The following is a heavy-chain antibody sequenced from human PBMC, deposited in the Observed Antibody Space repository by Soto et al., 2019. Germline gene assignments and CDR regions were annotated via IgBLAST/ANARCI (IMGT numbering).Heavy chain of an antibody. V-gene: IGHV6-1*01. CDR2: TYYRSKWYN. CDR3: ARGADLQWLVGNYYYYGMDV. D-gene: IGHD6-19*01. Sequence: SQTLSLTCAVSGGSVSSNSADWNWIRQSPSKGLEWLGRTYYRSKWYNDYAVSVKSRITSNPDTSKNQFSLQLNSVTPEDTAVYYCARGADLQWLVGNYYYYGMDVWGQGTTVTVSS. CDR1: GGSVSSNSAD. J-gene: IGHJ6*02.